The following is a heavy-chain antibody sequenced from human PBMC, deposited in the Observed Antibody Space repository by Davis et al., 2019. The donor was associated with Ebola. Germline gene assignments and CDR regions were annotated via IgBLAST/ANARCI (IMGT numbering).Heavy chain of an antibody. Sequence: GESLKISCAASEFTFSDYWMHWVRQAPGKGLVWVSRISGDGSITTYADSVKGRFTISRDNTKNTLYLQMYSLRAEDTAVYYCARGTHYAHDYWGQGTLVTVSS. CDR2: ISGDGSIT. CDR1: EFTFSDYW. J-gene: IGHJ4*02. D-gene: IGHD2-2*01. V-gene: IGHV3-74*01. CDR3: ARGTHYAHDY.